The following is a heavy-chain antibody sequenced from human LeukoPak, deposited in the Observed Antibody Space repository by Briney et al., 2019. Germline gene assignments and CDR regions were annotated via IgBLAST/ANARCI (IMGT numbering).Heavy chain of an antibody. J-gene: IGHJ4*02. D-gene: IGHD7-27*01. CDR2: INHRGST. Sequence: SETLSLTCAVYGGSFSDYYWTWIRQPPGKGLEWIGEINHRGSTHYNPSLKSRVTISVDTSKKQFSLKLSSVTAADTAVYYCARGANWGSPDYWGQGTLVTVSS. CDR1: GGSFSDYY. CDR3: ARGANWGSPDY. V-gene: IGHV4-34*01.